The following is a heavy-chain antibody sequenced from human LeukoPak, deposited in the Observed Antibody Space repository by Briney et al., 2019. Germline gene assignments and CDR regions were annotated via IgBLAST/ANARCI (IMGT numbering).Heavy chain of an antibody. CDR3: ARGLAVAGTGEY. CDR1: GFTFSSYK. J-gene: IGHJ4*02. D-gene: IGHD6-19*01. V-gene: IGHV3-48*03. CDR2: ISSSGSTI. Sequence: PGGSLRLSCAASGFTFSSYKMNWVRQAPGKGLEWVSYISSSGSTIYYADSVKGRFTISRDNAKNSLYLQMNSLRAEDTAVYYCARGLAVAGTGEYWGQGTLVTVSS.